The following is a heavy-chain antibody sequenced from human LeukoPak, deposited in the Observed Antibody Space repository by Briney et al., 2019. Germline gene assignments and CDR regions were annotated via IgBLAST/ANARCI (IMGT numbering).Heavy chain of an antibody. D-gene: IGHD6-19*01. V-gene: IGHV1-18*01. CDR2: ISAYNGNT. CDR1: GYSFTDYA. Sequence: ASVKVSCKTSGYSFTDYAITWVRQVRGQGLEWMGWISAYNGNTNYAQKLQGRVTMTTDTSTSTAYMELRSLRSDDTAVYYCARDRRVSAVAGDYWGQGTLVTVSS. CDR3: ARDRRVSAVAGDY. J-gene: IGHJ4*02.